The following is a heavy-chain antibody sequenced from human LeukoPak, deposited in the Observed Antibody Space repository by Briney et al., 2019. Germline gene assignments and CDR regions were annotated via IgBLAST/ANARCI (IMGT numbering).Heavy chain of an antibody. D-gene: IGHD2-21*02. Sequence: GGSLRLPCAASGFTFSSYGMHWVRQAPGEGLEWVAFIRFDGSHKFYADSVKGRFTISRDNSKNTLNLQMSSLKPEDTGVYYCAKDRARVTASTDYWGQGTLVTVSS. J-gene: IGHJ4*02. CDR3: AKDRARVTASTDY. CDR1: GFTFSSYG. V-gene: IGHV3-30*02. CDR2: IRFDGSHK.